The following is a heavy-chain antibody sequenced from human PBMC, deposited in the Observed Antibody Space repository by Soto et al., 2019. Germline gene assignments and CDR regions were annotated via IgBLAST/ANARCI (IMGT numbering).Heavy chain of an antibody. D-gene: IGHD2-21*02. CDR1: GYTFATHW. CDR2: IYPGDSDT. J-gene: IGHJ4*02. Sequence: PGESLKISCKGSGYTFATHWIAWVRQMPGKGLEWMGIIYPGDSDTRYSPSFQGQVTISADKSFSTAYLQWSSLKASDTAIYFCASLELTVLDNWGQGSPDTGSS. CDR3: ASLELTVLDN. V-gene: IGHV5-51*01.